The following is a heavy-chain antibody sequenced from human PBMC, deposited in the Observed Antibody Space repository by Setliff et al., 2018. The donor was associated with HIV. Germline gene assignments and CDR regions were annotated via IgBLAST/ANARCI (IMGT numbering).Heavy chain of an antibody. J-gene: IGHJ4*02. Sequence: ASVKVSCKASGSTFSSYAFHWVRQAPGQRLEWMGWINAGNGKTKYSQKFQSRVTITRDTSASTANMELHSLRSEDTAIYYCASSTITIFGVVPYYFDYWGQGTLVTV. CDR2: INAGNGKT. D-gene: IGHD3-3*01. V-gene: IGHV1-3*01. CDR1: GSTFSSYA. CDR3: ASSTITIFGVVPYYFDY.